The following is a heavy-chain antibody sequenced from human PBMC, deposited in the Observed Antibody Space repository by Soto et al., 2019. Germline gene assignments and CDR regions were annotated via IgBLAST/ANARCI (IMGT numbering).Heavy chain of an antibody. V-gene: IGHV3-48*03. CDR3: ARVYCSTTTCHVQAFDS. J-gene: IGHJ4*02. CDR1: GFTFSSYE. D-gene: IGHD2-2*01. CDR2: ISSAGDSS. Sequence: LRLSCAASGFTFSSYEMNWVRQAPGKTLEWVSYISSAGDSSYYADSVKSRFTISRDNAKNSLYLQMNSLRVEDTAVYYCARVYCSTTTCHVQAFDSWGQGTLVTVSS.